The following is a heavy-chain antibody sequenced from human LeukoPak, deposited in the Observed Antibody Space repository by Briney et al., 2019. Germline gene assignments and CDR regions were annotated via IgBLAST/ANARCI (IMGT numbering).Heavy chain of an antibody. CDR2: IYTSGST. D-gene: IGHD6-19*01. V-gene: IGHV4-4*09. CDR1: GGSISSYC. Sequence: SETLSLTCTVSGGSISSYCWSWIRQPPGKGLEWIGYIYTSGSTNYNPSLKSRVTISVDTSKNQFSLKLSSVTAADTAVYYCARSSWSSSGWYWFDPWGQGTLVTVSS. CDR3: ARSSWSSSGWYWFDP. J-gene: IGHJ5*02.